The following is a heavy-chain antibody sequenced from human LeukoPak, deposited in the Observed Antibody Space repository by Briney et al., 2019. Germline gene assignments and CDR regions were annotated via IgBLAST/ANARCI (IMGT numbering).Heavy chain of an antibody. Sequence: SETLSLTCTVSGDSINSYYWSWIRQPAGMGLEWIGRIYTSGSTNYNPSLKSRVTMSVDTSKNQFSLKLSSVTAADTAVYYCARDNYYYMDVWGKGTTVTISS. V-gene: IGHV4-4*07. CDR1: GDSINSYY. CDR2: IYTSGST. CDR3: ARDNYYYMDV. J-gene: IGHJ6*03.